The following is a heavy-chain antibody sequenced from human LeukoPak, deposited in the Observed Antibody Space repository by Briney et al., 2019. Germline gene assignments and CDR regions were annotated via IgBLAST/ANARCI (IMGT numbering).Heavy chain of an antibody. CDR3: ARAWVMTRLGDALDI. Sequence: ASVKVSCKASGYTFTDDYVYWVRQAPGQGLEWMGWINPNSGVTNYAQKFQGRVTMTRDMSISTAYMELSRLRSDDTAVYYCARAWVMTRLGDALDIWGQGTMVTVSS. V-gene: IGHV1-2*02. CDR2: INPNSGVT. D-gene: IGHD7-27*01. CDR1: GYTFTDDY. J-gene: IGHJ3*02.